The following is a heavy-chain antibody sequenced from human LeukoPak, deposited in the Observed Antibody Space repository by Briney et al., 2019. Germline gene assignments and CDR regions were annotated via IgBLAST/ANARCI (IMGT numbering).Heavy chain of an antibody. CDR3: ARDILTGLYYYYGMDV. D-gene: IGHD3-9*01. Sequence: ASVKVSCKASGYIFSSYGISWIRQAPGQGLEWVAWISGDKGKTKYAQRVQGRVTLTTDISTTTVYMELSSLRSEDTAVYYCARDILTGLYYYYGMDVWGQGTTVTVSS. J-gene: IGHJ6*02. V-gene: IGHV1-18*01. CDR1: GYIFSSYG. CDR2: ISGDKGKT.